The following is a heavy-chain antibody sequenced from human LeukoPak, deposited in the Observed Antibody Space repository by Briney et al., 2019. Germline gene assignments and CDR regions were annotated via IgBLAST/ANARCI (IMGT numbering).Heavy chain of an antibody. CDR3: ARDPLNY. CDR1: GFTFSSYA. J-gene: IGHJ4*02. Sequence: PGGSLRLSCAASGFTFSSYAMHWVRQAPGKGLEWVAVISYDGSNKYYADSVKGRFIISRDNSKNTLYLQMNSLRAEDTAVYYCARDPLNYWGQGTLVTVSS. CDR2: ISYDGSNK. V-gene: IGHV3-30-3*01.